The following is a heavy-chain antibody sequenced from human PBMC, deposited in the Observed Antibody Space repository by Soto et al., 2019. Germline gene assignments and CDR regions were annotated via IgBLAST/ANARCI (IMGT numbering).Heavy chain of an antibody. D-gene: IGHD5-12*01. CDR1: GFTFSDYY. Sequence: GGSLRLSCAASGFTFSDYYMSWIRQAPGKGLEWVSYISSSGSTIYYADSVKGRFTISRDNAKNSLYLQMNSLRAEDTAVYYCARANYDASDYYYYMDVWGKGTTVTVSS. CDR2: ISSSGSTI. V-gene: IGHV3-11*01. J-gene: IGHJ6*03. CDR3: ARANYDASDYYYYMDV.